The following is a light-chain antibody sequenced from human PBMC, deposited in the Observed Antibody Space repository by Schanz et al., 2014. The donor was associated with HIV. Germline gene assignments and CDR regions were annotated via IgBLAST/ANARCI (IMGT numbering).Light chain of an antibody. V-gene: IGKV3-20*01. J-gene: IGKJ5*01. CDR1: QSVSSSY. CDR2: ATS. Sequence: EIVLTQSPGTLSLSPGERATLSCRASQSVSSSYLAWYQQKPGQAPRLVIYATSTRAAGIPDRFSGSGSGTDFTLTISRLEPEDFAVYYCQQYGSSRGITFGQGTRLEIK. CDR3: QQYGSSRGIT.